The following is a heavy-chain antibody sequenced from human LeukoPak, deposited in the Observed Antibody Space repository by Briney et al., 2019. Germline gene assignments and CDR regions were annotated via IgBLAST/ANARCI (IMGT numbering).Heavy chain of an antibody. Sequence: ASVKVSCKASGYTFTGYYMHWVRQAPGQGLEWMGRINPNSGGTNYAQKFQGRVTMTWDTSISTAYMELSRLRSDDTAVYYCASGRYCSSTSCQRGNWFDPWGQGTLVTVSS. CDR3: ASGRYCSSTSCQRGNWFDP. CDR2: INPNSGGT. J-gene: IGHJ5*02. D-gene: IGHD2-2*01. V-gene: IGHV1-2*06. CDR1: GYTFTGYY.